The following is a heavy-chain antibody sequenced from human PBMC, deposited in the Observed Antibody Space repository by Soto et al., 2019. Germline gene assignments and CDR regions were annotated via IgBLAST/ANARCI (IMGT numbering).Heavy chain of an antibody. CDR3: ARPDPHSAYYFDY. Sequence: SETLSLTCAVSGGSISSGGYSWSWIRQPPGKGLEWIGYIYHSGSTYYNPSLKSRVTISVDRSKNQFSLKLSSVTAADTAVYYCARPDPHSAYYFDYWGQGTLVTVSS. CDR1: GGSISSGGYS. CDR2: IYHSGST. V-gene: IGHV4-30-2*01. J-gene: IGHJ4*02.